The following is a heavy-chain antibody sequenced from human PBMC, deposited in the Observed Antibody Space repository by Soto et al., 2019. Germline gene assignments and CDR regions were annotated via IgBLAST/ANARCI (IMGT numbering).Heavy chain of an antibody. CDR2: IYHSGST. CDR3: ARSFPPALLKCLHAVDI. Sequence: QVQLQESGPGLVKPSGTLSLTCAVSGGSISSSNWWSWVRQPPVKGLEWIGEIYHSGSTNYNPSLQSRVTISVDKSKNQFSMKLSSVTAADTAVYYCARSFPPALLKCLHAVDIWGQGTMVTVSS. D-gene: IGHD3-3*01. CDR1: GGSISSSNW. V-gene: IGHV4-4*02. J-gene: IGHJ3*02.